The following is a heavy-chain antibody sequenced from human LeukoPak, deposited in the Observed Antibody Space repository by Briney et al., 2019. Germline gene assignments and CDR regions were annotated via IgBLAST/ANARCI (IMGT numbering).Heavy chain of an antibody. Sequence: PSETLSLTCAVYGGSFSGYYWSWIRQPPGKGLEWIGEINHSGSTNYNPSLKSRVTISVDTSKNQFSLKLTSVTAADTAVYYCARADWLGSYYYMDVWGKGTTVTVSS. CDR3: ARADWLGSYYYMDV. J-gene: IGHJ6*03. CDR1: GGSFSGYY. CDR2: INHSGST. V-gene: IGHV4-34*01. D-gene: IGHD3-9*01.